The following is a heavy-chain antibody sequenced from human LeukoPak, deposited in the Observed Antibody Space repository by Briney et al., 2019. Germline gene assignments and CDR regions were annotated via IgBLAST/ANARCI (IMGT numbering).Heavy chain of an antibody. CDR1: GYSFSSYY. CDR2: INPSGGRT. J-gene: IGHJ6*02. Sequence: ASVKVSCKASGYSFSSYYMHWVRQAPGQGLEWMGIINPSGGRTNYAQRFQGRVTMTRDTSTRTVYMELSSLGSEDTAVYYCARPTSVIPAADISYYFYAMDVWGQGTTVTVSS. CDR3: ARPTSVIPAADISYYFYAMDV. D-gene: IGHD2-2*01. V-gene: IGHV1-46*01.